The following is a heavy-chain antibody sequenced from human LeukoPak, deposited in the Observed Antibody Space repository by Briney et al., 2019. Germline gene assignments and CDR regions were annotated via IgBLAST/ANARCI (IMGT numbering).Heavy chain of an antibody. CDR2: IYYSGST. V-gene: IGHV4-39*01. J-gene: IGHJ4*02. CDR3: AGAAPVEQQLVN. D-gene: IGHD6-13*01. Sequence: PSETLSLTCTVSGGSISSSSYYWGWIRQPPGKGLEWIGSIYYSGSTYYNPSLKSRVTISVDTSKNQFSLKLSSVTAADTAVYYCAGAAPVEQQLVNWGQGTLVTVSS. CDR1: GGSISSSSYY.